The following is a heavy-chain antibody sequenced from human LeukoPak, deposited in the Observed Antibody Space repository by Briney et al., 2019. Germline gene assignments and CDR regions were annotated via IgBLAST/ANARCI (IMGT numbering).Heavy chain of an antibody. J-gene: IGHJ4*02. CDR1: GSGMPFSSYG. V-gene: IGHV3-NL1*01. D-gene: IGHD3-22*01. Sequence: PGTSLRLSCEASGSGMPFSSYGLHWVRQAPGKGLEWVSVIYSGASTYYADSVKGRFTISRDNSKNTLYLQMNSLRAEDTAVYYCARVSFSYSDSSDYFDYWGQGTLVTVSS. CDR2: IYSGAST. CDR3: ARVSFSYSDSSDYFDY.